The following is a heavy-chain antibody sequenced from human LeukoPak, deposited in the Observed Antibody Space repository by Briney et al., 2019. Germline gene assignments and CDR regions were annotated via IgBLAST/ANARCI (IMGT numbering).Heavy chain of an antibody. CDR2: ISNSGST. J-gene: IGHJ3*02. D-gene: IGHD5-12*01. CDR1: AGSISSYY. Sequence: PSETLSLTCSVSAGSISSYYWSWIRQSPGKGLECIGYISNSGSTKYNPSLKSRVTISVDTSKNQFSLKLSSVTAADTAVYYCARHSRRWLPPQLDAFDIWGQGTMVTVSS. CDR3: ARHSRRWLPPQLDAFDI. V-gene: IGHV4-59*08.